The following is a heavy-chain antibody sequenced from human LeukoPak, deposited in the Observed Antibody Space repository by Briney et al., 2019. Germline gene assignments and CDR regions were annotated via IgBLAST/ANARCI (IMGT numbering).Heavy chain of an antibody. Sequence: GGSLRLSCAASGFTFSDYYMSWIRRAPGKGLEWVSAISGSGGSTYYADSVKGRFTISRDNSKNTLYLQMNSLRAEDTAVYYCAKDKTFALRFLEWLSMDVWGKGTTVTVSS. CDR3: AKDKTFALRFLEWLSMDV. CDR1: GFTFSDYY. CDR2: ISGSGGST. D-gene: IGHD3-3*01. V-gene: IGHV3-23*01. J-gene: IGHJ6*04.